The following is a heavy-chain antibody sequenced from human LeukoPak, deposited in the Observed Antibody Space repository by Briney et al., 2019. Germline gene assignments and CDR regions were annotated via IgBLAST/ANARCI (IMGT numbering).Heavy chain of an antibody. Sequence: GGSLRLSCAASGFTFSSYWMHWVRQAPGKGLXXXXXXXXDGSSTSYADSVKGRFTISRDNAKNTLYLQMNSLRAEDTAVYYCARVLGYCSSTSCSGWFDPWGQGTLVTVSS. CDR2: XXXDGSST. CDR1: GFTFSSYW. V-gene: IGHV3-74*01. CDR3: ARVLGYCSSTSCSGWFDP. J-gene: IGHJ5*02. D-gene: IGHD2-2*01.